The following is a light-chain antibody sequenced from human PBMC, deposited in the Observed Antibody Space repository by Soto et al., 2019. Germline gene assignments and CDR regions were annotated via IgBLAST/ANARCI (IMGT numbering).Light chain of an antibody. Sequence: EIVFTQSPCTLSLSPGERATLSCRASQNVRSDYLAWYQQKPGQAPALLIYGASTRAADIPDRFSGSGSGTDFTLTISRLEPEDFAVYYCQQCGSSSTFGQGTRLEIK. J-gene: IGKJ5*01. CDR2: GAS. CDR1: QNVRSDY. V-gene: IGKV3-20*01. CDR3: QQCGSSST.